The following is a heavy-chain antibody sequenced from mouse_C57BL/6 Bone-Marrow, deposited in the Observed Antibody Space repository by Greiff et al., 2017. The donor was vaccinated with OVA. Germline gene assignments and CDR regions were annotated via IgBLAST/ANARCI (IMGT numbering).Heavy chain of an antibody. V-gene: IGHV3-6*01. CDR2: ISYDGSN. CDR3: ADYFDY. J-gene: IGHJ2*01. CDR1: GYSITSGYY. Sequence: EVQLQESGPGLVKPSQSLSLTSSVTGYSITSGYYWNWIRQFPGNKLEWMGYISYDGSNNYNPSLKNRISITRDTSKNQFFLKLNSVTTEDTATYYCADYFDYWGQGTTLTVSS.